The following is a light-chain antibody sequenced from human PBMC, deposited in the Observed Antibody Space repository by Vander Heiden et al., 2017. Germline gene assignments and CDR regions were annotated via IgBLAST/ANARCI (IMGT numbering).Light chain of an antibody. V-gene: IGKV1-33*01. J-gene: IGKJ5*01. Sequence: EIQMTQSPSSLSASVGDRVTITCQASKDISNYLYWYQQNPGKAPKLLIDDASNLETGVPSRFSGGGSGTDFTFTISSLQPEDIATYYCQQYDNLPITFGQGTRLEIK. CDR2: DAS. CDR1: KDISNY. CDR3: QQYDNLPIT.